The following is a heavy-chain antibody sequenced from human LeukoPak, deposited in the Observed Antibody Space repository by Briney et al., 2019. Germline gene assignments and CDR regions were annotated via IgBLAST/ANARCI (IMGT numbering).Heavy chain of an antibody. CDR3: ARDPVGGSYYYFDY. CDR2: ISSSYST. J-gene: IGHJ4*02. Sequence: PGGSLRLSCAVSGFTFSDYYMSWIRQVPGKGLEWVSYISSSYSTHYADSVKGRFTISRDNAKNSLYLQMNSLKAEDTAVYFCARDPVGGSYYYFDYWGQGTLVTVSS. V-gene: IGHV3-11*04. CDR1: GFTFSDYY. D-gene: IGHD1-26*01.